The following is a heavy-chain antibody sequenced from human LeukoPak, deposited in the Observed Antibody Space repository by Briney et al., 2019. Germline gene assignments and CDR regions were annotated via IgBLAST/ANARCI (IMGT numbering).Heavy chain of an antibody. CDR1: GFSLTTSGVG. V-gene: IGHV2-5*01. CDR3: AHRLRWGSGRNLSFDP. CDR2: IYWNDEK. Sequence: SGPTLVKPTQTLTLTCSFSGFSLTTSGVGVGWIRQPPGKALEWLAVIYWNDEKHYSPSLKSRLTITKDTSKNQVVLTLTNMDPVDTATYYCAHRLRWGSGRNLSFDPWGQGTLVTVSS. D-gene: IGHD2-21*01. J-gene: IGHJ5*02.